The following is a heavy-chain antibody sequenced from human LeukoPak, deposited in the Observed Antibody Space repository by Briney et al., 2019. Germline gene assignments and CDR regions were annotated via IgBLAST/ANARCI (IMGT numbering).Heavy chain of an antibody. D-gene: IGHD2-2*01. J-gene: IGHJ4*02. Sequence: ASVKVSCKASGYTFTSYDINWVPQATGQGLEWMGWMHPNSGNTGYAQKFQGRVTMTRNTSISTAYMEVSSLTSEDTAVYYCARTCSGTSCADFDYWGQGSLVTVSS. V-gene: IGHV1-8*01. CDR1: GYTFTSYD. CDR3: ARTCSGTSCADFDY. CDR2: MHPNSGNT.